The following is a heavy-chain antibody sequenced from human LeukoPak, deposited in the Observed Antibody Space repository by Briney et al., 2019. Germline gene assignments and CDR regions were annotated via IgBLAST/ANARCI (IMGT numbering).Heavy chain of an antibody. CDR1: GFTFNSYH. Sequence: PGGSLRLSCAVSGFTFNSYHMHWVRQAPNKGLDWVAVVPHDGSSASHAASVNGRFTISRDNSKDTVFLQMNSLRVDDTAIYYCARQSLGASGLDHWGQGTLVTVSS. CDR2: VPHDGSSA. CDR3: ARQSLGASGLDH. V-gene: IGHV3-30*04. J-gene: IGHJ4*02. D-gene: IGHD1-26*01.